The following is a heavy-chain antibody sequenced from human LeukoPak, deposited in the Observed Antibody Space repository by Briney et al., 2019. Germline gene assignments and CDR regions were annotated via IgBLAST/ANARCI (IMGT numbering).Heavy chain of an antibody. CDR3: ARGYSSSWYDLYYFDY. CDR1: GFTFSNYN. J-gene: IGHJ4*02. D-gene: IGHD6-13*01. V-gene: IGHV3-21*01. CDR2: ISSRGSYI. Sequence: GGSLRLSCAASGFTFSNYNINWVRQAPGKGLEWVSSISSRGSYIYYADSVKGRFAISADNAMNSLYLQMNSLRAEDTAVYYCARGYSSSWYDLYYFDYWGQGALVTVSS.